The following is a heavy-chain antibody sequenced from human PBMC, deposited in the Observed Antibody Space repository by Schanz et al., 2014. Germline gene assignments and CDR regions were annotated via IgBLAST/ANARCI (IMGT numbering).Heavy chain of an antibody. V-gene: IGHV3-30*18. CDR1: GFTFRNFA. CDR3: AKMSGHPRGSYYFDH. D-gene: IGHD3-3*01. J-gene: IGHJ4*02. CDR2: ISFNGAKK. Sequence: HLVESGGGVVQPGRSLRLSCAASGFTFRNFAMHWVRQAPGKGLEWVAVISFNGAKKYHAVSVKGRFTISRDNSKNTVYVQMNSLRAEDTAVYYCAKMSGHPRGSYYFDHWGQGTLVTVSS.